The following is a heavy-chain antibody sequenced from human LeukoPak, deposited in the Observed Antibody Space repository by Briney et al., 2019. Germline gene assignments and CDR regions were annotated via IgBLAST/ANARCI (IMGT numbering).Heavy chain of an antibody. D-gene: IGHD6-13*01. J-gene: IGHJ4*02. CDR2: ISYDGTTK. V-gene: IGHV3-30*18. CDR3: AKGVAGAAAGTHYFDY. CDR1: GFTFTSYG. Sequence: GGSLRLSCAASGFTFTSYGIHSVRQAPGKGLEWVAVISYDGTTKYYADSVKGRFTVPRDNSKNTLYLQMNSLRADDTAVYYCAKGVAGAAAGTHYFDYWGQGTLVTVPS.